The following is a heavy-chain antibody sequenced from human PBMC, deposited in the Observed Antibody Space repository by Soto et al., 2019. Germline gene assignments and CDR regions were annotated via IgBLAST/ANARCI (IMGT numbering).Heavy chain of an antibody. J-gene: IGHJ6*02. Sequence: PSETLSLTCTVSGVSIIGDYWSWILQPPGKGLEWIGYMYNTGSTVYNPSFKSRVTISVDTSKNQFSLKLNSVTAADTAVYYCARDLWGYCGTDCYPLDVWGQGTTVTVS. CDR2: MYNTGST. CDR1: GVSIIGDY. D-gene: IGHD2-21*02. CDR3: ARDLWGYCGTDCYPLDV. V-gene: IGHV4-59*01.